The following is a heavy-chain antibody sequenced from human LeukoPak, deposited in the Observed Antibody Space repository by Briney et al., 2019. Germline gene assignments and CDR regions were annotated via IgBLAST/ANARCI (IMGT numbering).Heavy chain of an antibody. CDR3: ARVDGSVDY. CDR1: GYTFTRYD. D-gene: IGHD3-22*01. CDR2: INTKSGMT. V-gene: IGHV1-8*03. Sequence: ASVRVSCKASGYTFTRYDINWVRQATGQGLEWMGWINTKSGMTGHAQKFQGRITITKDTSISTVYMELSSLSSEDTAVYFCARVDGSVDYWGQGTLVTVSS. J-gene: IGHJ4*02.